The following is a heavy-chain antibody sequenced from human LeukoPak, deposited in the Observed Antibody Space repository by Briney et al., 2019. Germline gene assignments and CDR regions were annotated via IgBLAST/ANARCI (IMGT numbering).Heavy chain of an antibody. CDR1: GYTFTGYY. V-gene: IGHV1-2*02. J-gene: IGHJ4*02. CDR3: ARGDSSSWHLDY. D-gene: IGHD6-13*01. Sequence: ASVKVSCKASGYTFTGYYIHWVRQAPGQGLEWMGWISPYSGGTNYAQKFQGRVTMTRDTSITTAYMEVHRLTSDDTAVYYCARGDSSSWHLDYWGQGSLVTVSS. CDR2: ISPYSGGT.